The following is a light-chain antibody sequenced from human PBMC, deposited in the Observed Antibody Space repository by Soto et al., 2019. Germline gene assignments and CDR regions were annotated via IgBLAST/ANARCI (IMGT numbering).Light chain of an antibody. CDR3: QLYGNAPPLYT. V-gene: IGKV3-20*01. CDR2: GAS. CDR1: QRVSSSY. J-gene: IGKJ2*01. Sequence: EIELTQSPGTLSLSPGERATLSCRASQRVSSSYLAWYQQRPGQAPRLLIYGASSRATGIPDRFSGSGSATNFTLTISRLEPEDFAVFYCQLYGNAPPLYTFGQGTKLEIK.